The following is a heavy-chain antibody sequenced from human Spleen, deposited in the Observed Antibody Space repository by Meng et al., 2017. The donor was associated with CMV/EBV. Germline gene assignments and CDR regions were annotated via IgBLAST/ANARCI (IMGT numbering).Heavy chain of an antibody. CDR2: IYWDDDK. CDR1: FSPSTSGMG. J-gene: IGHJ4*02. V-gene: IGHV2-5*02. Sequence: FSPSTSGMGLGWIRQPPGKALEWLALIYWDDDKRYSPSLKSRLTITKDTSKNQVVLTMTNMDPVDTATYYCAHRDYCSGGTCTFDYWGQGTLVTVSS. CDR3: AHRDYCSGGTCTFDY. D-gene: IGHD2-15*01.